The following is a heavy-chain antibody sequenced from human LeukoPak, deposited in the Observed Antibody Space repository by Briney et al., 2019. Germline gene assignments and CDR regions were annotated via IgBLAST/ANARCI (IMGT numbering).Heavy chain of an antibody. CDR1: GGSMTGYY. J-gene: IGHJ4*02. Sequence: PPETLSLTCTVSGGSMTGYYWSWIRQPPGKGLEWIGFIYDSGSTYYNPSLKSRVTISLDTSKNQFSLKMSSVTAADTAVYYCARKPSGSSRYDYWGQGTLVTVSS. D-gene: IGHD6-25*01. CDR3: ARKPSGSSRYDY. V-gene: IGHV4-59*01. CDR2: IYDSGST.